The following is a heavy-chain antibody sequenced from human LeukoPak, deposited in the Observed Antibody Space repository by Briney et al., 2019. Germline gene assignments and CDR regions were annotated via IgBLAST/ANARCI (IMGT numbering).Heavy chain of an antibody. D-gene: IGHD6-19*01. CDR3: ARVGRSGWTVDY. Sequence: GGSLRLSCAASGFDFSTYSIDWVGQAPGKGLEWVSYISSSSSNIYHADSVKGRFTISRDNAKNSLHLQMNSLRAEDTAVYYCARVGRSGWTVDYWGQGTLVTVSS. CDR1: GFDFSTYS. J-gene: IGHJ4*02. CDR2: ISSSSSNI. V-gene: IGHV3-48*04.